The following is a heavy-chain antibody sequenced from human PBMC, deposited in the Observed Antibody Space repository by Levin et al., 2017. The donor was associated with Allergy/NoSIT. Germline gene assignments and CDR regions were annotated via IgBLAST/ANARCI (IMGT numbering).Heavy chain of an antibody. CDR1: GYSFTSYW. CDR2: IYPGDSDT. CDR3: ASQIGYSGYDSGEFDY. V-gene: IGHV5-51*01. D-gene: IGHD5-12*01. Sequence: GESLKISCKGSGYSFTSYWIGWVRQMPGKGLEWMGIIYPGDSDTRYSPSFQGQVTISADKSISTAYLQWSSLKASDTAMYYCASQIGYSGYDSGEFDYWGQGTLVTVSS. J-gene: IGHJ4*02.